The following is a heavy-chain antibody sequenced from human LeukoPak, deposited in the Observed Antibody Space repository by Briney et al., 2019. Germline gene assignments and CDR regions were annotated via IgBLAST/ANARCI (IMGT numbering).Heavy chain of an antibody. J-gene: IGHJ4*02. CDR2: IYYSGST. Sequence: SETLSLTCTVSGGSMSSYYWSWIRQPPGKGLEWIGSIYYSGSTNYNPSLKSRVTISVDTSKNQFSLRLSSVTAADTAVYYCARDHRGYSYGLFDNWGQGTLSPSPQ. CDR3: ARDHRGYSYGLFDN. CDR1: GGSMSSYY. D-gene: IGHD5-18*01. V-gene: IGHV4-59*01.